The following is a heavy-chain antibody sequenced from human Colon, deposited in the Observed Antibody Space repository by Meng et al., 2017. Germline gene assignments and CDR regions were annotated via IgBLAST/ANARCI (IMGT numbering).Heavy chain of an antibody. CDR2: INHSGST. J-gene: IGHJ5*02. V-gene: IGHV4-34*01. CDR3: ARGRYSGYLP. CDR1: GGSFSGYY. Sequence: QVQAQQWGAGLLKPSETLSLTCAVYGGSFSGYYWSWIRQPPGKGLEWIGEINHSGSTNYNPSLKSRVTISVDTSKNQFSLKLSSVTAADTAVYYCARGRYSGYLPWGQGTLVTVSS. D-gene: IGHD5-12*01.